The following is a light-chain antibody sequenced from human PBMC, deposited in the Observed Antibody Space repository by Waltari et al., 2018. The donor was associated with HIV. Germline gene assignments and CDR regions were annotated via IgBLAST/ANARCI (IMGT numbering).Light chain of an antibody. CDR2: LAS. CDR1: QTVLHSSNKQHH. J-gene: IGKJ4*01. Sequence: EIAMTQSPDSLAVSLGDKATINCRSSQTVLHSSNKQHHLAWYQRRPGQRTRLVLYLASTRESGVPDRVSGSGSGTNFTLTISRLQPEDVAVYYCQQYHSFPLTFGGGTTVEIK. CDR3: QQYHSFPLT. V-gene: IGKV4-1*01.